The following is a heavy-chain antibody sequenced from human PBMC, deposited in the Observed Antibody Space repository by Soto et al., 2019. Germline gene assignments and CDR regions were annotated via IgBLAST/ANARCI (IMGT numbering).Heavy chain of an antibody. J-gene: IGHJ5*02. CDR1: GFTFSSYW. Sequence: HPGGSLRLSCAASGFTFSSYWMSWVRQAPGKGLEWVANIKQDGSEKYYVDSVKGRFTISRDNAKNSLYLQMNSLRAEDTAVYYCARDLVVVNNWFDPWGQGTLVTVSS. CDR3: ARDLVVVNNWFDP. D-gene: IGHD3-22*01. V-gene: IGHV3-7*03. CDR2: IKQDGSEK.